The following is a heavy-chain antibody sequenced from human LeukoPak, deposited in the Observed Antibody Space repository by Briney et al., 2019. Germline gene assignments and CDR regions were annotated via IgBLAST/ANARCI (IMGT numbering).Heavy chain of an antibody. Sequence: GASVKVSCKASGYTFTGYHMHWVRQAPGQGLEWMGRINPNSGDTNYAQKFQGRVTMTRDTSTSTVYMELSSLRSEDTAVYYCARDEIPGAAAGTDYWGQGTLVTVSS. CDR3: ARDEIPGAAAGTDY. CDR2: INPNSGDT. D-gene: IGHD6-13*01. V-gene: IGHV1-2*06. J-gene: IGHJ4*02. CDR1: GYTFTGYH.